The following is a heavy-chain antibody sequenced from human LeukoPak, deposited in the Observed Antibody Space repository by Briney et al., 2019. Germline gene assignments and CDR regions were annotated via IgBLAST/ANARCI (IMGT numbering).Heavy chain of an antibody. CDR1: GFTFSSYA. J-gene: IGHJ4*02. Sequence: GGSLRLSCAASGFTFSSYAMSWVRQAPGKGLEWVSAISGTGDSTYYADSVKGRFTVSRDNSKNTLYLQMNSLRAEDTAVYYCAKGTYCGGDCYSFDYWGQGTLVTVSS. CDR3: AKGTYCGGDCYSFDY. V-gene: IGHV3-23*01. D-gene: IGHD2-21*01. CDR2: ISGTGDST.